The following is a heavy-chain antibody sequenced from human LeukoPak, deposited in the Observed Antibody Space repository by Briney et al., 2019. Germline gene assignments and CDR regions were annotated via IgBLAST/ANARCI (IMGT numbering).Heavy chain of an antibody. J-gene: IGHJ4*02. CDR1: GFTFSDYY. V-gene: IGHV3-11*04. D-gene: IGHD4-11*01. Sequence: GGSLRLSCAASGFTFSDYYMTWIRHAPGKGLETVSYISGSGSVIVYADSVKGRFTISRDNAKNSLYLQMNSLRAEDTSLYYCARVGTTSPPVSDYWGRGTLVTVSS. CDR2: ISGSGSVI. CDR3: ARVGTTSPPVSDY.